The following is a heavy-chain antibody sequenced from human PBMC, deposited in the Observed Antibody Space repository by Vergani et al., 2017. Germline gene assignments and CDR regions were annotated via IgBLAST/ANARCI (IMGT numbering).Heavy chain of an antibody. V-gene: IGHV4-34*01. J-gene: IGHJ6*03. Sequence: QVQLQQWGGGLLKPSETLSLTCVVNGGSFTSYHWTWIRQSPGEGLEWVGDIDHTGRPDYNPSLKSRLTMSEDKSRNQSSLTLNSVTATDTAIYFCTIVNTETNGHLYYYYYMHVWGQGTAVTVS. CDR1: GGSFTSYH. CDR3: TIVNTETNGHLYYYYYMHV. D-gene: IGHD4-11*01. CDR2: IDHTGRP.